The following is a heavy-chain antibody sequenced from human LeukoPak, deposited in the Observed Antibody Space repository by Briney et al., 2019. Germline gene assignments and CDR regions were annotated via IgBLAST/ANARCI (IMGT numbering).Heavy chain of an antibody. CDR3: ARDGSSWYPDY. J-gene: IGHJ4*02. CDR1: GFTFSSYS. D-gene: IGHD6-13*01. Sequence: GGSLRLSCAASGFTFSSYSMNWVRQAPGKGLEWVSSISSSSSYIYYADSVKGRFTIPRDNAKNSLYLQMNSLRAEDTAVYYCARDGSSWYPDYWGQGTLVTVSS. V-gene: IGHV3-21*01. CDR2: ISSSSSYI.